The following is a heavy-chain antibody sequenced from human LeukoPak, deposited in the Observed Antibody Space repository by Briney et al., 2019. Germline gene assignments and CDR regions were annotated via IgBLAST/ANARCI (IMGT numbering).Heavy chain of an antibody. Sequence: GGSLRLSCAASGFTFSSYEMNWARQAPGKGLEWVSYISSSGSTIYYADSVKGRFTISRDNAKNSLYLQMNSLRAEDTAVYYCARVVADYYYYGMDVWGQGTTVTVSS. V-gene: IGHV3-48*03. J-gene: IGHJ6*02. CDR2: ISSSGSTI. D-gene: IGHD6-13*01. CDR3: ARVVADYYYYGMDV. CDR1: GFTFSSYE.